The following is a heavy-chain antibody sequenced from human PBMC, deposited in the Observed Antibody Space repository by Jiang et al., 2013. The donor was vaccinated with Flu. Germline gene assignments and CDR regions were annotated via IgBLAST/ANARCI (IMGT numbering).Heavy chain of an antibody. CDR1: GDSVSSNSAA. J-gene: IGHJ4*02. D-gene: IGHD6-19*01. V-gene: IGHV6-1*01. CDR2: TYYRSKWYN. Sequence: SGSGLVKPSQTLSLTCAISGDSVSSNSAAWNWIRQSPSRGLEWLGRTYYRSKWYNDYAVSMKNRITINPDTSKNQFSLQLKSLTPEDTAVFFCARDLETNIGGWFSGHYFDCWGQGTLVTVSS. CDR3: ARDLETNIGGWFSGHYFDC.